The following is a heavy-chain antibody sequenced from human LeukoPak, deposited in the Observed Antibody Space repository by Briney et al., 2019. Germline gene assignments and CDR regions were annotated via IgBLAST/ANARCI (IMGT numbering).Heavy chain of an antibody. CDR1: SGSISSSTYY. V-gene: IGHV4-39*07. CDR2: IYYTGST. J-gene: IGHJ2*01. CDR3: ARVYYSNSYDYWYFDL. Sequence: PSETLSLTCTVSSGSISSSTYYWGWIRQPPGKGLEWIGTIYYTGSTYYNPSLKSRVTISVDTSKNQFSLKLSSVTAADTAVYYCARVYYSNSYDYWYFDLWGRGTLVTVSS. D-gene: IGHD6-13*01.